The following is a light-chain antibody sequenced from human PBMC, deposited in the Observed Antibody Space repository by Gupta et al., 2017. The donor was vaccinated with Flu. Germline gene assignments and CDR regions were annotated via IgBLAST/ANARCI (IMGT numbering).Light chain of an antibody. J-gene: IGLJ1*01. CDR2: QDS. V-gene: IGLV3-1*01. CDR3: QAWDSSTAV. Sequence: SYQLTQPPSLVVSPRHPARIPCSGDKLGDKYTCWYQQKPGQSPVLVIYQDSKRPSGIPERFSGSNSGNTATLTISGTQAMDEADYYCQAWDSSTAVFGTGTKVTVL. CDR1: KLGDKY.